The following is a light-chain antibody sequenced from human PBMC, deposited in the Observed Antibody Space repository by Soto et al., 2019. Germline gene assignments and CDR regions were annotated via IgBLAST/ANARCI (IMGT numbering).Light chain of an antibody. V-gene: IGKV2-28*01. Sequence: DIVMTQSPLSLPVTPGEPASISCRSSQNLLHSNGYNYLDWYLQKPGQSPQLLIFLGSNRASGVPDRFSGSGSGTDFTLKISRVEAEDVRVYYCMQSLQTPLTFGGGTKVESK. CDR1: QNLLHSNGYNY. J-gene: IGKJ4*01. CDR2: LGS. CDR3: MQSLQTPLT.